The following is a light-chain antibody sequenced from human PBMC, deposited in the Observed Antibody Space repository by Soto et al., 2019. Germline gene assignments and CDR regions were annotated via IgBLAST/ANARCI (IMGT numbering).Light chain of an antibody. V-gene: IGKV4-1*01. CDR2: WAF. Sequence: DTVMTQSPDSLAVALGERATINCKSSQSVLYTSNNKNYLAWYQQKPGQPPTLLISWAFIRKSGVPDRFSGSGAWTDFTLTINTVQAEDVAVYYCQQFYNTPPYTFGQGTRLEIK. J-gene: IGKJ2*01. CDR3: QQFYNTPPYT. CDR1: QSVLYTSNNKNY.